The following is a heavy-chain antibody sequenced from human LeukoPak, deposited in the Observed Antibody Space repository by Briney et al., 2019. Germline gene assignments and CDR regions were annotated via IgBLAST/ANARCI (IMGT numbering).Heavy chain of an antibody. CDR2: ISAYNGNT. D-gene: IGHD3-22*01. CDR3: ARAYYYDSSGYLDY. J-gene: IGHJ4*02. V-gene: IGHV1-18*01. CDR1: GCTFTSYG. Sequence: ASVKVSCKASGCTFTSYGISWVRQAPGQGLEWMGWISAYNGNTNYAQKLQGRVTMTTDTSTSTAYMELRSLRSDDTAVYYCARAYYYDSSGYLDYWGQGTLVTVSS.